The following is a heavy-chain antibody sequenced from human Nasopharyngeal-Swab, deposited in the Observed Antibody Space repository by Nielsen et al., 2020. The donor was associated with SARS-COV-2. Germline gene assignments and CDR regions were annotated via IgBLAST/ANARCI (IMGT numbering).Heavy chain of an antibody. J-gene: IGHJ5*02. CDR2: INTNTGNP. V-gene: IGHV7-4-1*02. CDR3: ARAGSSLTGRWFDP. Sequence: ASVKVSCKASGYTFISYAMNWVRQAPGQGLEWMGWINTNTGNPTYAQGFTGRFVFSLDTSVSTAYLQISSLKAEDTAVYYCARAGSSLTGRWFDPWGQGTLVTVSS. CDR1: GYTFISYA. D-gene: IGHD6-13*01.